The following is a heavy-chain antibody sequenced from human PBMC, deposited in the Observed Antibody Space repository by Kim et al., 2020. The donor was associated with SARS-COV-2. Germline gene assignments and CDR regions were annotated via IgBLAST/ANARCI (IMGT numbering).Heavy chain of an antibody. J-gene: IGHJ4*02. V-gene: IGHV4-39*01. CDR1: GASVSSSSLY. CDR2: MSYGGPT. Sequence: SETLYLTCNVSGASVSSSSLYWGWFRQPTGKGLEWIGCMSYGGPTDYNPSIRSRLFMSVDTSKTQFFLKLSSMIAADTAVYYCAANWDYWGQGTLVTVSS. CDR3: AANWDY.